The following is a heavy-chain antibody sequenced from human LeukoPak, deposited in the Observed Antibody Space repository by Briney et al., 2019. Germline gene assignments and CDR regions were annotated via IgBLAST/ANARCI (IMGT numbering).Heavy chain of an antibody. D-gene: IGHD6-13*01. J-gene: IGHJ4*02. V-gene: IGHV3-33*01. CDR3: ARDSSRYAFDY. CDR1: GYTSSSYG. CDR2: IWYDGSNK. Sequence: GGSLRLSCAASGYTSSSYGMHWVRQAPGKGLEWVAVIWYDGSNKYYADSVKGRFTISRDNSKNTLYLQMNSLRAEDTAVYYRARDSSRYAFDYWGQGTLVTVSS.